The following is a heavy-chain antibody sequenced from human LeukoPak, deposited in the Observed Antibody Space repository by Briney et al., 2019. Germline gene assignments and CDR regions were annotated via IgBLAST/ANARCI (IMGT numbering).Heavy chain of an antibody. J-gene: IGHJ4*02. CDR3: AKQAAGSPHFDY. CDR1: GFTLDDYA. Sequence: GGSLRLSCAASGFTLDDYAMHWVRQAPGKGLEWVSGISWNSGSIGYADSVKGRFTISRDNAKNSLYLQMNSLRAEDTALYYCAKQAAGSPHFDYWGQGTLVTVSS. CDR2: ISWNSGSI. D-gene: IGHD6-13*01. V-gene: IGHV3-9*01.